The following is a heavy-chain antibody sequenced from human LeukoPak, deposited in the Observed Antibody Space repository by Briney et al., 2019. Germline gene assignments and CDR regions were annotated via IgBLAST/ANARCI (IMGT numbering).Heavy chain of an antibody. Sequence: GGSLRLSCVVSGVSLSSHGMHWVRQAPGKRLEWLTFTWSDGRSEYYADSVKGRFSVSRNNSKNTVYLQIDSLRVEDTAVYYCARDRGNDYFDSWGQGTLVTVSS. CDR2: TWSDGRSE. J-gene: IGHJ4*02. CDR3: ARDRGNDYFDS. CDR1: GVSLSSHG. V-gene: IGHV3-33*01.